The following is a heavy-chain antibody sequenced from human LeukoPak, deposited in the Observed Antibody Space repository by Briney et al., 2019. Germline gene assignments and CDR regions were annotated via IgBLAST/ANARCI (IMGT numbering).Heavy chain of an antibody. CDR1: GGSFSGYF. CDR2: INHSGDT. CDR3: ARHLRLLESPFPPRAFDI. Sequence: SETLSLTCAVYGGSFSGYFYNWIRQTPGQGLEWIGEINHSGDTNHNPSLKSRVTMSVDSSKNQLSLSLSSLTAADTAVYYCARHLRLLESPFPPRAFDIWGQGTTVTVSS. V-gene: IGHV4-34*01. D-gene: IGHD3-3*01. J-gene: IGHJ3*02.